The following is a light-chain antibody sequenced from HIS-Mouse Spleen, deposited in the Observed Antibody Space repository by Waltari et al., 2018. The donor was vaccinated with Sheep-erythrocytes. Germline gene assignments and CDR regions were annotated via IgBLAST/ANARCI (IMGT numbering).Light chain of an antibody. CDR1: QRISSW. V-gene: IGKV1-5*03. J-gene: IGKJ4*02. CDR2: RAS. Sequence: DIHMTQPPSTLSPSVGDRVTITCRPSQRISSWLDWYQPKPGKAPTLLIYRASSLESVVPSMFSVSGSETEFTLTSSSLQPDDFATYYCQQYKSDPLTFGGGTKVEIK. CDR3: QQYKSDPLT.